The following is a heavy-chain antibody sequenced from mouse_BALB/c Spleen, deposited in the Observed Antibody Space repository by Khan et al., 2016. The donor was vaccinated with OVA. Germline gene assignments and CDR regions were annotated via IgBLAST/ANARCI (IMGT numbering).Heavy chain of an antibody. Sequence: QVQLQQSGAELVKPGASVKLSCKTSGYTFTSYYMYWVKQRPGQGLEWIGEINPSNGGTNFNEKFKSKATLTVDKSSSTAYMQLSSLTSEDSAVYYCTRSGYGSFVYWGQGTLGTVSA. CDR1: GYTFTSYY. CDR3: TRSGYGSFVY. D-gene: IGHD2-2*01. CDR2: INPSNGGT. J-gene: IGHJ3*01. V-gene: IGHV1S81*02.